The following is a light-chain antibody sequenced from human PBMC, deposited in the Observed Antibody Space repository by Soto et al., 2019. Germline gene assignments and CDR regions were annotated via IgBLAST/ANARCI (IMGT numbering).Light chain of an antibody. CDR1: QSVKTY. V-gene: IGKV3-11*01. CDR2: DTS. Sequence: EIVLTQTPATLSLSPGQRATLSCWASQSVKTYLMWYQHKPGQAPRLLIYDTSNRATGIPDRFSGSGSGTGFTPPIRNLKPEDSAVYYCQQRGNSLTCGGGTKVEI. J-gene: IGKJ4*02. CDR3: QQRGNSLT.